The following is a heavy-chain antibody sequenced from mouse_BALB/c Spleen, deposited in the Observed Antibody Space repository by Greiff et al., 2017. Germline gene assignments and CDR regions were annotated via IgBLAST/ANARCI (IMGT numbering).Heavy chain of an antibody. D-gene: IGHD2-3*01. V-gene: IGHV5-6-5*01. CDR2: ISSGGST. CDR3: ASRDDGYFAMDY. J-gene: IGHJ4*01. Sequence: EVQRVESGGGLVKPGGSLKLSCAASGFTFSSYAMSWVRQTPEKRLEWVASISSGGSTYYPDSVKGRFTISRDNARNILYLQMSSLRSEDTAMYYCASRDDGYFAMDYWGQGTSVTVSS. CDR1: GFTFSSYA.